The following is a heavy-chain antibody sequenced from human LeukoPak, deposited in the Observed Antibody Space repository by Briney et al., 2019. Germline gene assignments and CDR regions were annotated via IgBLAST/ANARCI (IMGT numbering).Heavy chain of an antibody. V-gene: IGHV3-30*18. CDR1: GVTFSSYG. CDR3: AKGYAVNYYGSGSYSEYFQH. CDR2: ISYDGSNK. D-gene: IGHD3-10*01. Sequence: GGSLRLSCAASGVTFSSYGMHWVRQAPGKGLEGVAVISYDGSNKYYADSVKGRFTISRDNSKNTLYLQMNSLRAEDTAVYYCAKGYAVNYYGSGSYSEYFQHWGQGTLVTVSS. J-gene: IGHJ1*01.